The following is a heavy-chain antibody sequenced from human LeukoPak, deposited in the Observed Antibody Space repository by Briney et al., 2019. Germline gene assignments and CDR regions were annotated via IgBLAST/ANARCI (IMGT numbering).Heavy chain of an antibody. J-gene: IGHJ4*02. CDR1: GYRFTSYW. Sequence: GESLKISGKGSGYRFTSYWSSWVRQMPGKGLEWMGRIDPRDSYTKYSPSFEGHVSISADKSTSTTYLQWSSLKASDTATYYCARLESSGYYVYSGQGTLVTVSS. V-gene: IGHV5-10-1*01. D-gene: IGHD3-22*01. CDR3: ARLESSGYYVY. CDR2: IDPRDSYT.